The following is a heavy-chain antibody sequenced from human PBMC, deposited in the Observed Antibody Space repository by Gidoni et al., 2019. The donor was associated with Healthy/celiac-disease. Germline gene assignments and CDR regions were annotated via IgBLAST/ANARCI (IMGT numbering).Heavy chain of an antibody. V-gene: IGHV1-2*02. Sequence: QVQLVQPGAEVKKPGASVKVSCKASGYTFTGYYMHWVRQAPGQGLEWMGWINPNSGGTNYAQKCQGRVTMTRDTSISTAYMELSRLRSDDTAVYYCARDLPAAIWEAALWYFDYWGQGYLVTVSS. D-gene: IGHD2-2*02. J-gene: IGHJ4*02. CDR2: INPNSGGT. CDR3: ARDLPAAIWEAALWYFDY. CDR1: GYTFTGYY.